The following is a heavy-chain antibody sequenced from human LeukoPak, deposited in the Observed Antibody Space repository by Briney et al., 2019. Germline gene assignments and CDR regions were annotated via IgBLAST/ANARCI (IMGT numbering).Heavy chain of an antibody. J-gene: IGHJ6*03. CDR2: IYPADSDT. CDR3: ARQTGGTYPGSYYFYYMDV. Sequence: GASLKISCKGSGYRFTSYWIVWVRQMPGKGLEWMGIIYPADSDTKYSPSFQGQVTISADKSINTAYLQWSSLKAPDTAMYYCARQTGGTYPGSYYFYYMDVWGKGTTVTVSS. CDR1: GYRFTSYW. V-gene: IGHV5-51*01. D-gene: IGHD1-26*01.